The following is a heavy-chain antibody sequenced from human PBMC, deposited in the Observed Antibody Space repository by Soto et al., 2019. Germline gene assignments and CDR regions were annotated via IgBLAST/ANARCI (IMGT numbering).Heavy chain of an antibody. Sequence: QVQLVQSGAEVKKPGASVKVSCKAAGYTFTGYYMHWVRQAPGQGLEWMGWINPNSRGTYYAQKLQGRVTMTRDTSIIKVYMELSSMRSDDTAVYYCARDIVVVVAASTGRHPTYNGMDVWGQGTTVTVSS. V-gene: IGHV1-2*02. J-gene: IGHJ6*01. CDR1: GYTFTGYY. CDR3: ARDIVVVVAASTGRHPTYNGMDV. D-gene: IGHD2-15*01. CDR2: INPNSRGT.